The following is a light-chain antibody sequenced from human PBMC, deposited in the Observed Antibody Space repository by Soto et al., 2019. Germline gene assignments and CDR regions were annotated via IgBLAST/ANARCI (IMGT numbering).Light chain of an antibody. Sequence: QSVLTQPPSVSGAPGQRVTISCTGSRSNIGAGYNVHWYQQYPGTAPKLLIYDNNNRPSGVPDRFSGSKSGTSASLAIAGLQADDEGDYYCQSYDTSMSGSVVFGGGTKVTVL. CDR2: DNN. V-gene: IGLV1-40*01. CDR1: RSNIGAGYN. J-gene: IGLJ2*01. CDR3: QSYDTSMSGSVV.